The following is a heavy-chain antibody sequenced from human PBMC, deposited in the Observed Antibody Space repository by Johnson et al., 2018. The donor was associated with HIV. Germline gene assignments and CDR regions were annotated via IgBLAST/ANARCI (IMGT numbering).Heavy chain of an antibody. D-gene: IGHD1-26*01. Sequence: VQLVESGGGLVKPGGSLRLSCAASGFTVSSNYMSWVRQAPGKGLEWVSVIYSGGSTYYADSVKGRFTISRDNSKNTLYLQMNSLRAEDTAVYYCARVLVAADYAFDIWGQGTMVTVSS. J-gene: IGHJ3*02. CDR1: GFTVSSNY. V-gene: IGHV3-66*01. CDR3: ARVLVAADYAFDI. CDR2: IYSGGST.